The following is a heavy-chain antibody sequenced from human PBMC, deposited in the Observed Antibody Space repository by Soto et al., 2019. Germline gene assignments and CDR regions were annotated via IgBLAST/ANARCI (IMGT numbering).Heavy chain of an antibody. CDR1: GFTFSNYG. CDR3: AKGQDFDY. Sequence: GGSLRLSCAASGFTFSNYGMHWVRQGPGKGLEWVAIISYDGNNKYYVDSVKGRFTISRDNSKNTLYLQMNSLRAEDTAVYYCAKGQDFDYWGQGTLVTVSS. CDR2: ISYDGNNK. V-gene: IGHV3-30*18. J-gene: IGHJ4*02.